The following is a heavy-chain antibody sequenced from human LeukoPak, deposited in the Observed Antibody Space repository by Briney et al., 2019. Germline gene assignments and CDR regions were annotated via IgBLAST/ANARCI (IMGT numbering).Heavy chain of an antibody. CDR2: ITDSGGGT. CDR3: AKGSATPY. Sequence: GGSLRLSCAASGFTVSNYAMTWVRHAPGKGLEWVSSITDSGGGTQYADSVKGRFTISRDNSKNTPYLQMNSLRAEDTAVYYCAKGSATPYWGQGTLVTVST. J-gene: IGHJ4*02. CDR1: GFTVSNYA. D-gene: IGHD1-26*01. V-gene: IGHV3-23*01.